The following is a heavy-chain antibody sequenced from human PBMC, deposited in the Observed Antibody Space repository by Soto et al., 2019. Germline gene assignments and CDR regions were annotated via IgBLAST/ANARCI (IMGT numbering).Heavy chain of an antibody. CDR2: ISSSSYI. V-gene: IGHV3-21*01. D-gene: IGHD6-19*01. CDR1: GFTFSSYS. CDR3: ARDGAVAGMGLYYYYYGMDV. Sequence: GGSLRLSCAASGFTFSSYSMNWVRQAPGKGLEWVSYISSSSYIYYADSVKGRFTISRDNAKNSLYLKMNSLRAEDTAVYYCARDGAVAGMGLYYYYYGMDVWGQGTTVTVSS. J-gene: IGHJ6*02.